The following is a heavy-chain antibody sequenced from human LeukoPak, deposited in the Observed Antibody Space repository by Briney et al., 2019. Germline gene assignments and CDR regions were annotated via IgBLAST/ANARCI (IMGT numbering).Heavy chain of an antibody. CDR3: HYYDSSGYYLLDY. V-gene: IGHV1-69*13. CDR2: IIPIFGTA. Sequence: SVKVSCKASSYTFINYAISWVRQAPGQGLEWMGGIIPIFGTANYAQKFQGRVTITADESTSTAYMELSSLRSEDTAVYYCHYYDSSGYYLLDYWGQGTLVTVSS. D-gene: IGHD3-22*01. J-gene: IGHJ4*02. CDR1: SYTFINYA.